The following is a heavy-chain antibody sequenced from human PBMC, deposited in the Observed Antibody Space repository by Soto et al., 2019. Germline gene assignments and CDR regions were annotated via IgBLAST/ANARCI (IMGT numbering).Heavy chain of an antibody. CDR3: ARGRSNQYESSPPPKFDP. CDR1: GFTFSTYD. D-gene: IGHD2-8*01. J-gene: IGHJ5*02. V-gene: IGHV3-13*01. CDR2: IGTIRDT. Sequence: EVQLVESGGGLVQPGGSLRLSCAASGFTFSTYDMHWVRQATGKCLEWVSAIGTIRDTYYLDSVKGRFTISRENAKNSVYLPMHSLRAGDTAVYYCARGRSNQYESSPPPKFDPWGRGTLVTVSS.